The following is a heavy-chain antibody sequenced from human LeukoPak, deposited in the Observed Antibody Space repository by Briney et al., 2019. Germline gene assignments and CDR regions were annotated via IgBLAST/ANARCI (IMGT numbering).Heavy chain of an antibody. CDR1: GFTFDDYA. CDR2: ISWNSGSI. D-gene: IGHD6-19*01. J-gene: IGHJ4*02. V-gene: IGHV3-9*01. Sequence: GRSLRLSCAASGFTFDDYAMHWVRQAPGKGLEWVSGISWNSGSIGYADSVKGRFTISRDNAKNSLYLQMNSLRAEDTALYYCAKDMAHSSGWNTPYYFDYWGQGTLVTVSS. CDR3: AKDMAHSSGWNTPYYFDY.